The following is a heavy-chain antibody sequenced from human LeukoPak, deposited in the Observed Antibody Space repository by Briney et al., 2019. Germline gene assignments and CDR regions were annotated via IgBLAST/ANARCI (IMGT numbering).Heavy chain of an antibody. CDR3: ARDQGLTGYFDY. CDR2: LNPNTGGT. V-gene: IGHV1-2*06. D-gene: IGHD3-9*01. Sequence: ASVKVSCKASEYTFTGYYIHWVRQAPGQGLEWMGRLNPNTGGTNYAQNFQGRVTMTRDTSTSTVYMELSSLRSEDTAVYYCARDQGLTGYFDYWGQGTLVTVSS. CDR1: EYTFTGYY. J-gene: IGHJ4*02.